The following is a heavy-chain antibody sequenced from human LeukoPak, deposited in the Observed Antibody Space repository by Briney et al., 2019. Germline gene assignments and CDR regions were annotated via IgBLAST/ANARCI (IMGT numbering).Heavy chain of an antibody. V-gene: IGHV3-7*01. CDR1: GFTFSAYW. J-gene: IGHJ4*02. Sequence: QAGGSLRLSCAASGFTFSAYWMTWVRQAPGKGLERVAIINEGGGLKYYVDSVKGRFTISRDNTNNSLYLQMISLRVDDTAVYYCARVGKSGWDFDHWGQGTLVTVSS. D-gene: IGHD6-19*01. CDR3: ARVGKSGWDFDH. CDR2: INEGGGLK.